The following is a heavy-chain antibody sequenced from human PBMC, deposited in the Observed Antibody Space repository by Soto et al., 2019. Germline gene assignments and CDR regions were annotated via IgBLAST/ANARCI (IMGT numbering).Heavy chain of an antibody. V-gene: IGHV3-21*01. CDR2: ISSTTNYI. Sequence: PGGALRLSCAASVFTFRRYSMNWVRQAPGKGLEWVSSISSTTNYIYYADSMKGRFTVSRDNAKNSVYLDMNSLSAEDTAVYYCARESEDLTSNFDYWGQGTLVTVSS. CDR1: VFTFRRYS. J-gene: IGHJ4*02. CDR3: ARESEDLTSNFDY.